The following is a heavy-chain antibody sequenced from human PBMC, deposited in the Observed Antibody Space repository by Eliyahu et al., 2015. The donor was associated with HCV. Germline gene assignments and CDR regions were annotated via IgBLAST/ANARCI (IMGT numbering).Heavy chain of an antibody. CDR1: GGTFXNQA. D-gene: IGHD3-16*01. CDR3: ARTPDIWGHYYFHY. V-gene: IGHV1-69*01. J-gene: IGHJ4*02. CDR2: ITPVFGTA. Sequence: QVQLVQSGAEVKKPGSSVKVXCKAXGGTFXNQASNWVRQAPGQGLEWMGGITPVFGTANYAQKFQGRVTITADESTRTAYMELRNLRSEDTAVYYCARTPDIWGHYYFHYWGQGTLVTVSS.